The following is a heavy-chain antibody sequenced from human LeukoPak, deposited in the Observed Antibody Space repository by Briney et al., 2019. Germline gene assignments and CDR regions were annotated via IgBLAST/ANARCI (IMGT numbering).Heavy chain of an antibody. V-gene: IGHV3-30-3*01. CDR2: ISYDGSNK. CDR1: GFTFSSYA. J-gene: IGHJ4*02. CDR3: ARDPIQVGYFDY. Sequence: GGSLRLSCAASGFTFSSYAMHWVRQAPGKGLEWVAVISYDGSNKYYADSVKGRFTISRDNSKNTLYLQMNSLRAEDTAVYYCARDPIQVGYFDYWGQGTLVTVSS.